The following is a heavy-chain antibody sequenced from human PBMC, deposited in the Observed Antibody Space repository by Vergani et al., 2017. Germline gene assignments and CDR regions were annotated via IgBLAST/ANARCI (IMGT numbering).Heavy chain of an antibody. V-gene: IGHV3-49*03. D-gene: IGHD4-17*01. CDR1: GFTFGDYA. CDR3: TRDYGDPSTFDY. Sequence: EVQLVESGGGLVQPGRSLRLSCTASGFTFGDYAMSWFRQAPGKGLEWVGFIRSKAYGGTTEYAASVKGRFTISSDDSKSIAYLQMNSLKTEDTAVYYCTRDYGDPSTFDYWGQGTLVTVSS. CDR2: IRSKAYGGTT. J-gene: IGHJ4*02.